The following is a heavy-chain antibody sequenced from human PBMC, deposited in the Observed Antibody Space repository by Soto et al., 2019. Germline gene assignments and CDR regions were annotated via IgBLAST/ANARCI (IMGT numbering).Heavy chain of an antibody. J-gene: IGHJ3*01. CDR3: ARTKSYGAYDV. D-gene: IGHD3-10*01. V-gene: IGHV3-72*01. Sequence: EVKLVESGGGLVQPGGSLRLSCAVSGFTLSDYYIDWVRQAPGKGLEWLARSRDKANSFSTDYAASVKGRLSISRDDSESSVLLQMNSLRTEDTALYYCARTKSYGAYDVWGQGTVVIVSS. CDR1: GFTLSDYY. CDR2: SRDKANSFST.